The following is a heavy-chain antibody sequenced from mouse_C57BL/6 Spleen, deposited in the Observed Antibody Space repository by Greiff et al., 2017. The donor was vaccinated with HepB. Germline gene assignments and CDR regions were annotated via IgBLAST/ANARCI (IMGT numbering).Heavy chain of an antibody. CDR2: IDPSDSYT. Sequence: QVQLQQPGAELVKPGASVKLSCKASGYTFTSYWMQWVKQRPGQGLEWIGEIDPSDSYTNYNQKFKGKATLTVDTSSSTAYMQLSSLTSEDSAVYYCARGSSGMGLFDYWGQGTTLTVSS. CDR1: GYTFTSYW. V-gene: IGHV1-50*01. D-gene: IGHD4-1*01. J-gene: IGHJ2*01. CDR3: ARGSSGMGLFDY.